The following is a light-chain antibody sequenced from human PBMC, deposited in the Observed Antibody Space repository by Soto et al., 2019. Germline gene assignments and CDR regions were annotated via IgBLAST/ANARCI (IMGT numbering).Light chain of an antibody. CDR3: SSYTGDGNIRV. J-gene: IGLJ1*01. CDR1: STDVGGYNF. V-gene: IGLV2-14*01. CDR2: EVT. Sequence: QCALTQPASVPVSPGQSITISCTGSSTDVGGYNFVSWYQQFPDKAPKLIISEVTNRPSGVSNRFSGSKSGNTASLTISGLQTEDEADYYCSSYTGDGNIRVFGTGTKVTVL.